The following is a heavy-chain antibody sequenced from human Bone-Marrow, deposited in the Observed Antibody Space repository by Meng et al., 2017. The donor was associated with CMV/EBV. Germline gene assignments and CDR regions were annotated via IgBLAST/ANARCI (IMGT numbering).Heavy chain of an antibody. CDR2: ISHTSRYI. CDR1: GFTFSSYN. V-gene: IGHV3-21*01. D-gene: IGHD2-21*01. J-gene: IGHJ5*02. Sequence: GESLKISCAASGFTFSSYNMNWVRQAPGKGLEWVSSISHTSRYIYYADSVKGRFTISRDNAKKSLYLQMNSLIAEDMAVYYCARASGYCGGDCYSCWFDPWGQGTLVTVSS. CDR3: ARASGYCGGDCYSCWFDP.